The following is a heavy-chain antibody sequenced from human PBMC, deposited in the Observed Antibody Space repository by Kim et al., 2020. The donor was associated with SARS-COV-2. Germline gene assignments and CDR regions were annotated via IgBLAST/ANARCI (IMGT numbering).Heavy chain of an antibody. V-gene: IGHV4-34*01. CDR1: GGSFSGYY. Sequence: SETLSLTCAVYGGSFSGYYWSWIRQPPGKGLEWIGEINHSGSTNYNPSLKSRVTISVDTSKNQFSLKLSSVTAADTAVYYCARARGKQWLGRYYFDYWGQGTLVTVSS. D-gene: IGHD6-19*01. CDR3: ARARGKQWLGRYYFDY. J-gene: IGHJ4*02. CDR2: INHSGST.